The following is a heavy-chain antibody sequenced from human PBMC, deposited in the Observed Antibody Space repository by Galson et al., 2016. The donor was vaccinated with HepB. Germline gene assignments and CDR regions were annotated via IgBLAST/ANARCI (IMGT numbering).Heavy chain of an antibody. J-gene: IGHJ6*02. CDR3: ARDKMVNPRGAQWNGMDV. Sequence: SVKVSCKSSGYSFRSFAMHWVRQAPGQRPEWMGWIHTATGNTKCPQNLQGRVTLSRDTSASTVYMELSSRRPEDTAVYYCARDKMVNPRGAQWNGMDVWGQGTTITVSS. V-gene: IGHV1-3*04. D-gene: IGHD2-8*01. CDR1: GYSFRSFA. CDR2: IHTATGNT.